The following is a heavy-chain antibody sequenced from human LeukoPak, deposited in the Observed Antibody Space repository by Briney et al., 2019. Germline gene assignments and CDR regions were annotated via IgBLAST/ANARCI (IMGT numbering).Heavy chain of an antibody. CDR1: GYTFTSYD. J-gene: IGHJ3*02. V-gene: IGHV1-8*01. D-gene: IGHD6-13*01. Sequence: SVKVSCKASGYTFTSYDINWVRQATGQGLEWMGWMDANSGNTGYAQKFQGRVTMTRNTSISTAYMELSSLGSEDTAVYYCAQIAAAGPMAYYDAFDIWGQGTMVTVSS. CDR3: AQIAAAGPMAYYDAFDI. CDR2: MDANSGNT.